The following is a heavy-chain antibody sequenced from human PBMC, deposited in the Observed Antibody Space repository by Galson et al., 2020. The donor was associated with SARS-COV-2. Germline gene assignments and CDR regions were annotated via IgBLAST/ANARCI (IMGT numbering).Heavy chain of an antibody. D-gene: IGHD2-2*01. V-gene: IGHV4-34*01. J-gene: IGHJ2*01. CDR1: GVSFSGYY. CDR2: INHNGNT. Sequence: SETLSLTCAVYGVSFSGYYWSWIRQPPGKGLEWIGEINHNGNTNYNPSLKRRVTISADTSKNQFSLKLTSVTAADTAVYYCARGRGKYQPRTGNNPETNYWFLDLWGRGTLVTVSS. CDR3: ARGRGKYQPRTGNNPETNYWFLDL.